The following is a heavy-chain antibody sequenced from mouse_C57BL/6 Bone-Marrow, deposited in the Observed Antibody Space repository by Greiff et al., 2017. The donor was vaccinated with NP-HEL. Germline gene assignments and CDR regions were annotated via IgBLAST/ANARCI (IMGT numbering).Heavy chain of an antibody. V-gene: IGHV14-4*01. CDR1: GFNIKDDY. CDR2: IDPENGDT. CDR3: ATSDHAMDY. Sequence: VHVKQSGAELVRPGASVKLSCTASGFNIKDDYMHWVKQRPEQGLEWIGWIDPENGDTEYASKFQGKATITADTSSNTAYLQLSSLTSEDTAVYYCATSDHAMDYWGQGTSVTVSS. J-gene: IGHJ4*01.